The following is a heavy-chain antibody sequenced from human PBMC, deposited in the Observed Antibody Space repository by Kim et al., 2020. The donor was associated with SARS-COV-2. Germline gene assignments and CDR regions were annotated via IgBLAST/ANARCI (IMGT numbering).Heavy chain of an antibody. CDR3: ARQIGRGDYGWGAFDI. J-gene: IGHJ3*02. Sequence: PPLKGRVTISVDTSRKQLSLQLVSLTAADTAVYYCARQIGRGDYGWGAFDIWGQGTMVTVSS. D-gene: IGHD4-17*01. V-gene: IGHV4-39*01.